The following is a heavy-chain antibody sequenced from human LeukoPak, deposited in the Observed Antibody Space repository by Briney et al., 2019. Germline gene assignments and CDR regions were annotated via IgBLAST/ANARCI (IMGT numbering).Heavy chain of an antibody. D-gene: IGHD2-2*01. CDR2: INPNSGGT. CDR1: GYTFTSYD. J-gene: IGHJ5*02. Sequence: ASVKVSCKASGYTFTSYDINWVRQATGQGLEWMGWINPNSGGTNYAQKFQDRVTMTRDTSISTAYMELSRLRSDDTAVYYCARSPRSAAYNWFDPWGQGTLVTASS. CDR3: ARSPRSAAYNWFDP. V-gene: IGHV1-2*02.